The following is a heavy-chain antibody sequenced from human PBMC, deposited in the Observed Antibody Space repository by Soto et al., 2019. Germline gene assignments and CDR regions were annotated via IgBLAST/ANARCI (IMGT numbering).Heavy chain of an antibody. CDR1: GESFSGYY. CDR2: IFHGGGT. Sequence: SETLSLTCAVSGESFSGYYWSWIRQPPGKGLEWIGQIFHGGGTNYSPSLKSRVAISVDTSKNQFSLELSSVTAADTAVYYCARPHYDSNTFYSFFDYWGQGTLVTVSS. J-gene: IGHJ4*02. D-gene: IGHD3-22*01. V-gene: IGHV4-34*12. CDR3: ARPHYDSNTFYSFFDY.